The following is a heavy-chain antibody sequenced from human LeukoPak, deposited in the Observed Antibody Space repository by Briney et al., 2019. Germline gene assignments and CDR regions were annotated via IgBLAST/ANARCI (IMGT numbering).Heavy chain of an antibody. CDR1: GGTFSSYA. CDR2: IIPILGTA. Sequence: SVKVSCKASGGTFSSYAISWVRQAPGQGLEWMGRIIPILGTANYAQKFQGRVTITADKSTSTAYMELSSLRSEDTAVYYCARDGPEPVLRFLEWLWYFDYWGQGTLVTVSS. V-gene: IGHV1-69*04. CDR3: ARDGPEPVLRFLEWLWYFDY. D-gene: IGHD3-3*01. J-gene: IGHJ4*02.